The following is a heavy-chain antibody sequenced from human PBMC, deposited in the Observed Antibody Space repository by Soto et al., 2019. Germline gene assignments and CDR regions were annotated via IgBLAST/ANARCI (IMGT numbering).Heavy chain of an antibody. CDR2: ISGSGGST. V-gene: IGHV3-23*01. Sequence: GGSLRLSCVASGFTFSTYGMSWVRQAPGKGLEWVSVISGSGGSTYYADSVKGRFTISRDNSKNTLYLQMNSLRAEDTAIYYCAKDPGIDYGMDVWGPGTTVTVSS. CDR3: AKDPGIDYGMDV. J-gene: IGHJ6*02. D-gene: IGHD1-20*01. CDR1: GFTFSTYG.